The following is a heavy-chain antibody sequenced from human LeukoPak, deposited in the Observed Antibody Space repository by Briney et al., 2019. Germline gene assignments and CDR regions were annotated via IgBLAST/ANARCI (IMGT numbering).Heavy chain of an antibody. CDR1: GFTFSSYS. D-gene: IGHD3-10*01. V-gene: IGHV3-48*01. Sequence: PGGSLRLSCAASGFTFSSYSMNWVRQAPGKGLEWVSYISSSSSTIYYADSVKGRFTISRDNAKNSLYLQMNSLRAEDTAVYYCARDLTTTMVRGVILPFDYWGQGTLVTVSS. CDR3: ARDLTTTMVRGVILPFDY. J-gene: IGHJ4*02. CDR2: ISSSSSTI.